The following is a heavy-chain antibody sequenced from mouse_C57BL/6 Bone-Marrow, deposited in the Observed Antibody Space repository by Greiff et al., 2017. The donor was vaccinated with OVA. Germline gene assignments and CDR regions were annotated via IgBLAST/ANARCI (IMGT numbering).Heavy chain of an antibody. J-gene: IGHJ1*03. CDR2: IYPGGGYT. CDR1: GYTFTNYW. CDR3: ARGYYYGSSHWYFDV. D-gene: IGHD1-1*01. V-gene: IGHV1-63*01. Sequence: VQLVESGAELVRPGTSVKMSCKASGYTFTNYWIGWAKQRPGHGLEWIGDIYPGGGYTNYNEKFKGKATLTADKSSSTAYMQFSSLTSEDSAIYYCARGYYYGSSHWYFDVWGTGTTVTVSS.